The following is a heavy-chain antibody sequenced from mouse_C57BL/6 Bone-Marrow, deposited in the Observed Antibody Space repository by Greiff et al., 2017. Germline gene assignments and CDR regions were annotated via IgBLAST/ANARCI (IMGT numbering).Heavy chain of an antibody. CDR3: ARGGNYRGYYFDY. V-gene: IGHV1-47*01. CDR1: GYTFTTYP. CDR2: FNPYNDDT. J-gene: IGHJ2*01. D-gene: IGHD2-1*01. Sequence: VHLVESGAELVKPGASVKMSCKASGYTFTTYPIEWMKQNPGQSLEWIGNFNPYNDDTKYNEKFKGKATLTVEKSSSTVYVELRRCTSEDSAVYYCARGGNYRGYYFDYWGQGTTLTVSS.